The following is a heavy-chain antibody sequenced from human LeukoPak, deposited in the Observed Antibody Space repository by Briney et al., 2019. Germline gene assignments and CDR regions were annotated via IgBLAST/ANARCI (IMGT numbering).Heavy chain of an antibody. D-gene: IGHD1-26*01. CDR3: TRVKALGIVGSTTVLDP. J-gene: IGHJ5*02. V-gene: IGHV1-2*02. Sequence: ASVKVSCKASGYTFTDYYIHWVRQAPGQGLEWMGWINPNSDGMNHAQKFRGRVTMTRDTSISTAYMELSSLRSDDTAIYYCTRVKALGIVGSTTVLDPWGQGTLVTVSS. CDR2: INPNSDGM. CDR1: GYTFTDYY.